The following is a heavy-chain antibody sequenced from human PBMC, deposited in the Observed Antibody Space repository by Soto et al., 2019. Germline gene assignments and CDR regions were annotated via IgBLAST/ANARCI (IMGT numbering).Heavy chain of an antibody. V-gene: IGHV3-23*01. D-gene: IGHD6-19*01. CDR2: ISGSGGST. CDR3: AKDLVKRLQTDSSGWYLG. J-gene: IGHJ4*02. Sequence: GGSLRLSCAASGFTFSSYAMSWVRQAPGKGLEWVSAISGSGGSTYYADSVKGRFTISRDNSKNTLYLQMNSLRAEDTAVYYCAKDLVKRLQTDSSGWYLGWGQGTLVTVSS. CDR1: GFTFSSYA.